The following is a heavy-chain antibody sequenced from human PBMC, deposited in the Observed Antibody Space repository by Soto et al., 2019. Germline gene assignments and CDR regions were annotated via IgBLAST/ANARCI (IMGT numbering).Heavy chain of an antibody. J-gene: IGHJ6*01. D-gene: IGHD6-19*01. CDR3: ARDRVYSRDSEYGMDV. V-gene: IGHV4-59*01. CDR1: GVSISSYY. Sequence: PSETLSLTCTFSGVSISSYYWTCIRQPPGKGLEWIGYIYDSGNTNYNPSLKSRVTMSADTSKNQFSLKLTSVTSADTAVYYCARDRVYSRDSEYGMDVWGQGTTVTVSS. CDR2: IYDSGNT.